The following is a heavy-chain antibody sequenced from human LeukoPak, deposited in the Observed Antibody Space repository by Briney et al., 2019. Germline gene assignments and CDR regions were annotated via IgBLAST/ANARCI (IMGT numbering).Heavy chain of an antibody. V-gene: IGHV3-20*04. Sequence: GGSLRLSCEVSGFTFDDYGMNWVRQAPGKGLEWVSGINWNGDTTGYADSVKGRFTISRDNAKNTLYLQMNSLRAEDTAVYYCARDLSDSSGRDPVNNWFDPWGQGTLVTVSS. J-gene: IGHJ5*02. D-gene: IGHD3-22*01. CDR1: GFTFDDYG. CDR2: INWNGDTT. CDR3: ARDLSDSSGRDPVNNWFDP.